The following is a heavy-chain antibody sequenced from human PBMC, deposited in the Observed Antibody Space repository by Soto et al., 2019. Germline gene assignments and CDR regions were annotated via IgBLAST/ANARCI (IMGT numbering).Heavy chain of an antibody. Sequence: ASVKVSCKASGYTFTSYGISWVRQAPGQGLEWMGWISAYNGNTNYAQKLQGRVTMTTDTSTSTAYMKLRSLRSDDTAVYYCASAVAGDGSPYNWFDPWGQGTLVTVSS. CDR3: ASAVAGDGSPYNWFDP. D-gene: IGHD6-19*01. V-gene: IGHV1-18*01. CDR2: ISAYNGNT. CDR1: GYTFTSYG. J-gene: IGHJ5*02.